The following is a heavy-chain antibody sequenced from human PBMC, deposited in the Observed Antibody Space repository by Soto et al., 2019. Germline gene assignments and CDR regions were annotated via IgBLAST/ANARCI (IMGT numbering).Heavy chain of an antibody. CDR2: IIPIFGTA. CDR3: ARGKYYYDSSGYYYLSDYYYGMDV. CDR1: GGTFSSYA. V-gene: IGHV1-69*01. J-gene: IGHJ6*02. D-gene: IGHD3-22*01. Sequence: QVQLVQSGAEVKKPGSSVKVPCKASGGTFSSYAISWVRQAPGQGLEWMGGIIPIFGTANYAQKFQGRVTITADESTSTAYMELSSLRSEDTAVYYCARGKYYYDSSGYYYLSDYYYGMDVWGQGTTVTVSS.